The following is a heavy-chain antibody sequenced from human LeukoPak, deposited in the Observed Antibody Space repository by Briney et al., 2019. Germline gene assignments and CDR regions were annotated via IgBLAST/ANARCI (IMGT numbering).Heavy chain of an antibody. D-gene: IGHD5-18*01. J-gene: IGHJ4*02. CDR3: AGDTAISFFDY. CDR2: IYYSGST. V-gene: IGHV4-59*01. CDR1: GGCISSYY. Sequence: SETLSLTCTVSGGCISSYYWSWIRQPPGKGLEWIGYIYYSGSTNYNPSLKSRVTISVDTSKNQFSLKLSSVTAADTAVYYCAGDTAISFFDYWGQGTLVTVSS.